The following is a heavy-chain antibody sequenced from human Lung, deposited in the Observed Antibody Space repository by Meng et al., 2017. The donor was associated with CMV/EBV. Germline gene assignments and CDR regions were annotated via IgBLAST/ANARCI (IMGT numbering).Heavy chain of an antibody. CDR1: GFTFDDHA. CDR2: ISWDGGST. D-gene: IGHD6-13*01. J-gene: IGHJ6*02. V-gene: IGHV3-43D*03. CDR3: AKATVSAAGFPHMDV. Sequence: GSLRLSCAASGFTFDDHAMHWVRQAPGKGLEWISLISWDGGSTYYADSVKGRFTTSRDNSENSLYLQINSLRVEDTAVYYCAKATVSAAGFPHMDVWGQGTXVTVSS.